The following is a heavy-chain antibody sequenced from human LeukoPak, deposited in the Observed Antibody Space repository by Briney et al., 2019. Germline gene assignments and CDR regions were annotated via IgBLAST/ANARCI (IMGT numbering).Heavy chain of an antibody. CDR3: ARDGGGSPDY. J-gene: IGHJ4*02. V-gene: IGHV3-64*01. CDR2: ISENGDT. CDR1: GFIFSSYS. D-gene: IGHD3-16*01. Sequence: GGSLRLSCAASGFIFSSYSMHWVRQAPGKGLEYVSAISENGDTYYANSVKGRFTISRDYSKNMLYLQMGSLRTEDMAVYYCARDGGGSPDYWGQGTLVTVSS.